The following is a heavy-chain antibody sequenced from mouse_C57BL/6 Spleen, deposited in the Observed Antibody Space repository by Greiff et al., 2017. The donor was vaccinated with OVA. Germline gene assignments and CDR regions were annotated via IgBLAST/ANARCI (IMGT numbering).Heavy chain of an antibody. V-gene: IGHV1-69*01. J-gene: IGHJ2*01. CDR3: ARKKGGSSSYFDY. Sequence: VQLQQPGAELVMPGASVKLSCKASGYTFTSYWMHWVKQRPGQGLEWIGEIDPSDSYTNYNQKFKGKSTLTVDKSSSTAYMQLSSLTSEDSAVYYCARKKGGSSSYFDYWGQGTTLTVSS. D-gene: IGHD1-1*01. CDR2: IDPSDSYT. CDR1: GYTFTSYW.